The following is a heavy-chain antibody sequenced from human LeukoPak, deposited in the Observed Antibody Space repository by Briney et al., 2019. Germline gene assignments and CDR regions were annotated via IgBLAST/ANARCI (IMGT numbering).Heavy chain of an antibody. CDR3: ASPLGITMVQGATNDY. V-gene: IGHV3-11*01. Sequence: GGSLRLSCAASGFTFSDYYMSWIRQAPGKGLEWVSYISSSGSTIYYADFEKGRFTISRDNAKNSLYLQMNSLRAEDTAVYYCASPLGITMVQGATNDYWGQGTLVTVSS. J-gene: IGHJ4*02. CDR2: ISSSGSTI. CDR1: GFTFSDYY. D-gene: IGHD3-10*01.